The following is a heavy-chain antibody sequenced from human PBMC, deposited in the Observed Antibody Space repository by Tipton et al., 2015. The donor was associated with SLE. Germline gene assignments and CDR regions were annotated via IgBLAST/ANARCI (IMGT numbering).Heavy chain of an antibody. D-gene: IGHD3-10*01. CDR1: GGSFSGYY. V-gene: IGHV4-34*01. J-gene: IGHJ3*02. Sequence: LRLSCAVYGGSFSGYYWSWIRQPPGKGLEWIGEINHSGSTNYNPSLKSRVTISVDTSKNQFSLKLRSVTAADTAVYYCAGAAPGVQGGNDAFDIWGQGTMVTVSS. CDR3: AGAAPGVQGGNDAFDI. CDR2: INHSGST.